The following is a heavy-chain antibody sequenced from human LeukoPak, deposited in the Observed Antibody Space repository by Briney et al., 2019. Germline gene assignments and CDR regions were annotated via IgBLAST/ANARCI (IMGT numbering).Heavy chain of an antibody. D-gene: IGHD3-22*01. Sequence: PSETLSLTCTVSGGSISSSSYYWGWIRQPPGKGLEWIGSIYYSGSTNYNPSLKSRVTISVDTSKNQFSLKLSSVTAADTAVYYCARVLDFTPYDSSGYYRYYFDYWGQGTLVTVSS. J-gene: IGHJ4*02. CDR2: IYYSGST. V-gene: IGHV4-39*07. CDR1: GGSISSSSYY. CDR3: ARVLDFTPYDSSGYYRYYFDY.